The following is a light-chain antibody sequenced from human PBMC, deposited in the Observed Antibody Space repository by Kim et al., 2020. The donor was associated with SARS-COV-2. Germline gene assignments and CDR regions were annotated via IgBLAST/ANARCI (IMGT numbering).Light chain of an antibody. V-gene: IGKV1-5*03. J-gene: IGKJ1*01. CDR2: KAS. CDR3: QQYNSYPWT. CDR1: QSISSW. Sequence: DIQMTQSPSALSASVGDRVSITCRASQSISSWLAWYQQKPGKAPNLLIYKASSLESGVPSRFSGSGSGTEFTLTVSSLQADDLATYYCQQYNSYPWTFGQGTKLDI.